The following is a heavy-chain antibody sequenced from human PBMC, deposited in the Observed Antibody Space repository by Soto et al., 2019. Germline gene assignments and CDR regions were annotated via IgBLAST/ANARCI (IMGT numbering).Heavy chain of an antibody. CDR1: GGSVSSGSYY. J-gene: IGHJ5*01. CDR3: ARGYGSGSPDWFDS. Sequence: SETLSLTCTVSGGSVSSGSYYWNWIRQPPGKGLEWIGYIYYSGSTNYNLSLKSRVTISVDTSKNQFSLKLSSVTAADTAVYYCARGYGSGSPDWFDSWGQGTLVTVSS. V-gene: IGHV4-61*01. CDR2: IYYSGST. D-gene: IGHD3-10*01.